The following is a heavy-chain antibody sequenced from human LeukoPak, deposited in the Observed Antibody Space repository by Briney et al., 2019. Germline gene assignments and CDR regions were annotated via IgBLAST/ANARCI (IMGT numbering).Heavy chain of an antibody. CDR1: GGSISSYY. CDR2: IYTSGST. J-gene: IGHJ6*02. V-gene: IGHV4-4*07. CDR3: ATDRTDSRRHRGYYYYGLDV. Sequence: PSETLSLTCTVSGGSISSYYWSWIRQPAGKGLEWIGRIYTSGSTNYNPSLKSRVTMSVDTSKNQFSLKLSSVTAADTAVYYCATDRTDSRRHRGYYYYGLDVWGQGTTVTVSS. D-gene: IGHD6-13*01.